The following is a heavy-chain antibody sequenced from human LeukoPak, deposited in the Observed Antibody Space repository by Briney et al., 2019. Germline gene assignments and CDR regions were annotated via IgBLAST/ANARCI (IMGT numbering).Heavy chain of an antibody. CDR3: AKVGPYGDYLSIDY. D-gene: IGHD4-17*01. Sequence: PGGSLRLSCAASGFTFSSYAMSWVRQAPGKELEWVSAISGSGGSTYYADSVKGRFTISRDNSKNTLYLQMNSLRAEDTAVYYCAKVGPYGDYLSIDYWGQGTLVTVSS. V-gene: IGHV3-23*01. J-gene: IGHJ4*02. CDR1: GFTFSSYA. CDR2: ISGSGGST.